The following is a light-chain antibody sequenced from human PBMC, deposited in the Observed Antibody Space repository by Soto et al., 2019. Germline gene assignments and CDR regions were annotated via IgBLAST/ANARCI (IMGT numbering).Light chain of an antibody. CDR3: SSYTSSSTLV. CDR1: SSDVGGYIY. CDR2: EVS. J-gene: IGLJ2*01. V-gene: IGLV2-14*01. Sequence: QSALTQPPSASGSLGQSVTISCTGTSSDVGGYIYVSWYQQHPGKAPKLMIYEVSNRPSGVSNRFSGSKSGNTASLTISGLQAEDEADYYCSSYTSSSTLVFGGGTKVTVL.